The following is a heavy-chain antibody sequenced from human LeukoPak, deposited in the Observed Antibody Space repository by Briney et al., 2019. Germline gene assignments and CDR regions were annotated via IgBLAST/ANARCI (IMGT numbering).Heavy chain of an antibody. CDR1: GYTFTSYD. CDR2: VNRNSGHT. J-gene: IGHJ4*02. V-gene: IGHV1-8*01. Sequence: GASVKLSCKASGYTFTSYDVNSVPQATGHRLEGRGWVNRNSGHTGYAQKFQGRVTMTTNTSISTAYMELSSLRSEDTAVYYCARGAPGSYCSGGSCPYFDYWGQGTLVSVSS. CDR3: ARGAPGSYCSGGSCPYFDY. D-gene: IGHD2-15*01.